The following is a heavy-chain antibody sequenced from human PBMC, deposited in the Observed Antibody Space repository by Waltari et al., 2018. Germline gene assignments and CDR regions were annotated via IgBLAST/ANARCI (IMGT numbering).Heavy chain of an antibody. J-gene: IGHJ5*02. CDR3: ARESAFSTSWYPGFDP. Sequence: QVELVQSGAEVRKPGASVKVSCKASGYSLTSYYMHWVRQAPGLGLGWMGRINPNSGDTNSAPKCQGRVTLTRDTSVNTAFLELRSLTSDDTAVYFCARESAFSTSWYPGFDPWGQGTLVTVAS. D-gene: IGHD2-2*01. V-gene: IGHV1-2*06. CDR2: INPNSGDT. CDR1: GYSLTSYY.